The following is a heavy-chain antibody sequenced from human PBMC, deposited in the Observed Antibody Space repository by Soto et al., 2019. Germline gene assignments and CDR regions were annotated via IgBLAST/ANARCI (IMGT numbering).Heavy chain of an antibody. CDR3: ARVSWYYDSSGYSPWFDP. CDR2: IYYSGST. V-gene: IGHV4-31*03. D-gene: IGHD3-22*01. J-gene: IGHJ5*02. Sequence: SETLSLTCTVSGGSISSGGYYWSWIRQHPGKGLEWIGYIYYSGSTYYNPSLKSRVTISVDTSKNQFSLKLSSVTAADTAVYYCARVSWYYDSSGYSPWFDPWGQGTLVTVSS. CDR1: GGSISSGGYY.